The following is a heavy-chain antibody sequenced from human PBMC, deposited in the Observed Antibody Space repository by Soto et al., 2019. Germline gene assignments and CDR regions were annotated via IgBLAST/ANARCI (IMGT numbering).Heavy chain of an antibody. CDR2: IYYSGST. J-gene: IGHJ6*03. CDR3: ARRHSGYDSNYYYYYMDV. V-gene: IGHV4-39*01. D-gene: IGHD5-12*01. CDR1: GGPISSSSYY. Sequence: SETLSLTCTVSGGPISSSSYYWGWIRHPPGKGLEWIGSIYYSGSTYYNPSLKSRVTISVDTSKNQFSLKLSSVTAADTAVYYCARRHSGYDSNYYYYYMDVWGKGTTVTVSS.